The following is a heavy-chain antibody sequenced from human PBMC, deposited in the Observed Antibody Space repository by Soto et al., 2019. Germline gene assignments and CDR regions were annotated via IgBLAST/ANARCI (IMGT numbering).Heavy chain of an antibody. CDR2: IKSKTDGGTT. Sequence: PGGSLRLSCAASGFTFSNAWMSWVRQAPGKGLEWVGRIKSKTDGGTTDYAAPVKGRFTISRDDSKDTLYLQMNSLKTEDTAVYYCTTFYPGGSPYIGMFFDIGGKGKMVTV. J-gene: IGHJ3*02. D-gene: IGHD3-16*01. CDR3: TTFYPGGSPYIGMFFDI. CDR1: GFTFSNAW. V-gene: IGHV3-15*01.